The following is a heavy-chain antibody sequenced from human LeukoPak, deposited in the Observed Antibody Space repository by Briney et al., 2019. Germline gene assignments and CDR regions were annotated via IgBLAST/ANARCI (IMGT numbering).Heavy chain of an antibody. Sequence: SETLSLTCAVYGGSFSGYYWSWIRQPPGKGLEWIGEINHGGSTNYNPSLKSRDTMSVDTSKNQVSLKVTSVTAADTAVYYCARGPHCSGGSCYSPAFDYWGQGTLVTVSS. D-gene: IGHD2-15*01. CDR3: ARGPHCSGGSCYSPAFDY. J-gene: IGHJ4*02. CDR1: GGSFSGYY. CDR2: INHGGST. V-gene: IGHV4-34*01.